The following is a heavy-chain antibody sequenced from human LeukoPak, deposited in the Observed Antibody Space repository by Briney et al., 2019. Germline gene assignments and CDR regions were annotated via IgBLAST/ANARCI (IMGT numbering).Heavy chain of an antibody. D-gene: IGHD2-15*01. V-gene: IGHV4-34*01. CDR1: GESFSGTY. CDR2: INHSGST. Sequence: SETLSLTCAVYGESFSGTYWTWIRQSPGKGLEWIGEINHSGSTNYNPSLKSRVTISIDTSKNQFSLKLSSVTAADTAVYYCARLWSTSCKGGSCPHQPNYWGQGTRVTVPS. CDR3: ARLWSTSCKGGSCPHQPNY. J-gene: IGHJ4*02.